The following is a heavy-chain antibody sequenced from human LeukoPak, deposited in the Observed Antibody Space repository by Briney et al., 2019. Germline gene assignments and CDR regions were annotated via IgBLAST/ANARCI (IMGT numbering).Heavy chain of an antibody. CDR1: GFTFTSSA. J-gene: IGHJ4*02. CDR2: IVVGSGNT. CDR3: AADYCSSTSCYPGY. V-gene: IGHV1-58*02. D-gene: IGHD2-2*01. Sequence: SVKVSCKASGFTFTSSAMQWVRQARGQRREGIGWIVVGSGNTNYAQKFQERVTITRDMSTSTAYMELSSLRSEDTAVYYRAADYCSSTSCYPGYWGQGTLVTVSS.